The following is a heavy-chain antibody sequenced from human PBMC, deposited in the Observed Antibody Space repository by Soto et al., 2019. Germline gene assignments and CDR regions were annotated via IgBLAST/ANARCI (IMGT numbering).Heavy chain of an antibody. CDR2: IYPGDSDA. V-gene: IGHV5-51*01. D-gene: IGHD3-3*01. CDR1: GYSFTSYW. Sequence: PGESLKISCKGSGYSFTSYWIGWLRQMPGKGLEWMGIIYPGDSDARYSPSFQGQVTISADTSINTAYLQWSSLKASDTAIYYCANLARTILATMTLPPRGYFDHWCPAPLVTL. J-gene: IGHJ4*02. CDR3: ANLARTILATMTLPPRGYFDH.